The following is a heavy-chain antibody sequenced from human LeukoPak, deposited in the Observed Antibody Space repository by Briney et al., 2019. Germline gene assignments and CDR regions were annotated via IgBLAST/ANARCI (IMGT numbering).Heavy chain of an antibody. Sequence: ASVKVSCKASGYTLTGYYMREVRQAPGQGLEWMGWINPNSGGTNYAQKFQGRVTMTRDTSISTAYMELRSLRSDDTAVYYCAIVTSSTSFVGNWFEPWGQGTLVTVSS. CDR3: AIVTSSTSFVGNWFEP. CDR2: INPNSGGT. J-gene: IGHJ5*02. CDR1: GYTLTGYY. D-gene: IGHD2-2*01. V-gene: IGHV1-2*02.